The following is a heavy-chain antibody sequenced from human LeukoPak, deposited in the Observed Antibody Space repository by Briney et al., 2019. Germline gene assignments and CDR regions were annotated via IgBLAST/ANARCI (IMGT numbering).Heavy chain of an antibody. V-gene: IGHV3-33*06. Sequence: PGTSLRLSCAASGFTFSAYGMHWVRQAPGEGLEWVAVIWYDGSNKYYGDSVKGRFTISRDNSKNTLYLQMNSLRAEDTAVYYCVKEGYDSSGYYSSFDYWGQGTLVTVSS. D-gene: IGHD3-22*01. CDR3: VKEGYDSSGYYSSFDY. CDR2: IWYDGSNK. J-gene: IGHJ4*02. CDR1: GFTFSAYG.